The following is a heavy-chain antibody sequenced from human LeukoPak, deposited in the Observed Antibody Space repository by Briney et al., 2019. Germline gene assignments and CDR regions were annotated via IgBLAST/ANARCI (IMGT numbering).Heavy chain of an antibody. CDR2: IWYDGSNK. CDR3: ARSDWFMYAFDI. D-gene: IGHD3-9*01. Sequence: GGSLRLSCAASGFTFSSYGMHWVRQAPGKGLEWVAVIWYDGSNKYYADFVKGRFTISRDNSKNTLYLQMNSLRAEDTAVYYCARSDWFMYAFDIWGQGTMVTVSS. J-gene: IGHJ3*02. V-gene: IGHV3-33*01. CDR1: GFTFSSYG.